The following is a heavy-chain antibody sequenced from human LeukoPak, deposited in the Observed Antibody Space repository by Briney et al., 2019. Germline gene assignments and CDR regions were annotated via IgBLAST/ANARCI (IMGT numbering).Heavy chain of an antibody. D-gene: IGHD5-24*01. CDR1: GFTFDDYG. CDR2: INWNGGST. J-gene: IGHJ4*02. CDR3: ARDRGDGYNAYYFDY. Sequence: GGSLRLSCAASGFTFDDYGMSWVRQVTGKGLEWVSGINWNGGSTGHADSVRGRFTISRDNAKNSLYLQMNSLRADDTAVYYCARDRGDGYNAYYFDYWGQGTLVIVSS. V-gene: IGHV3-20*04.